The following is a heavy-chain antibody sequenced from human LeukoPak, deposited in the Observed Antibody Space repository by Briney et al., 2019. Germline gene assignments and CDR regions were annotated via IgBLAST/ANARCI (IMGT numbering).Heavy chain of an antibody. D-gene: IGHD2-21*01. V-gene: IGHV3-53*01. CDR3: VSKSGELGA. J-gene: IGHJ5*02. Sequence: PGGSLRLSCAASGFTVSNTYMSWVRRAAGKGLEWVALIYSAGGTYYADSVKGRFTISRDNSKNTLHLQMNSLRAEDTAVYYCVSKSGELGAWGQGTLVTVSS. CDR1: GFTVSNTY. CDR2: IYSAGGT.